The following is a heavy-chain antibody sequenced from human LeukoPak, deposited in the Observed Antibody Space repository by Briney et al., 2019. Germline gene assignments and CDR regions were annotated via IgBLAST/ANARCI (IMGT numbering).Heavy chain of an antibody. V-gene: IGHV3-23*01. CDR1: GFTFSSYA. D-gene: IGHD3-22*01. CDR2: ISGSGGST. J-gene: IGHJ3*02. Sequence: QPGGSLRLSCVASGFTFSSYAISWVRQAPGKGLEWVSAISGSGGSTYYADSVKGRFTISRDNSKNTLYLQMNSLRAEDTAVYYCAKEVYYDSSGYYHGAFDIWGQGTMVTVSS. CDR3: AKEVYYDSSGYYHGAFDI.